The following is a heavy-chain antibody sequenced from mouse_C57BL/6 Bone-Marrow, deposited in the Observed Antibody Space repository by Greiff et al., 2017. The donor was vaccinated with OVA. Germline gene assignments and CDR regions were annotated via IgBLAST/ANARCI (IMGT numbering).Heavy chain of an antibody. Sequence: QVQLQQSGAELARPGASVKMSCKASGYTFTSYTMHWVKQRPGQGLDWIGYINPSSGYTKYNQKFKDKATLTAAKSSSTAYMQLSSLTSEDSAVYYCAREDGNWFAYWGQGTLVTVSA. CDR1: GYTFTSYT. CDR3: AREDGNWFAY. CDR2: INPSSGYT. J-gene: IGHJ3*01. D-gene: IGHD2-1*01. V-gene: IGHV1-4*01.